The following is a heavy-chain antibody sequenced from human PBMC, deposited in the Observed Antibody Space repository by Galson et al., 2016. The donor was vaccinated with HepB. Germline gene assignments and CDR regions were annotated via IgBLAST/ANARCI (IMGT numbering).Heavy chain of an antibody. CDR2: IIAIFGTT. CDR1: GGTFSSLA. D-gene: IGHD1-14*01. J-gene: IGHJ2*01. Sequence: SVKVSCTASGGTFSSLAISWVRQAPGQGLEWIAAIIAIFGTTYYAQTVKGRVTISADNSTNTLYMELNSLRSDDTVVYYCARDPVITYRKFHYWGRGTLTSVSS. V-gene: IGHV1-69*06. CDR3: ARDPVITYRKFHY.